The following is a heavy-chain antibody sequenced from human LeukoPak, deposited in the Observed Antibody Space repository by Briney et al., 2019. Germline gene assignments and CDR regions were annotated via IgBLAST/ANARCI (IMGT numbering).Heavy chain of an antibody. Sequence: GGFLRLSCAASGFTVSSHYMSWVRQTPGKGLEWVSVISGSGGSTYYADSVKGRFTISRDNSKNTLYLQMNSLRAEETAVYYCAKGTHNSGSYRSGAFDIWGQGTMVTVSS. J-gene: IGHJ3*02. CDR1: GFTVSSHY. CDR3: AKGTHNSGSYRSGAFDI. D-gene: IGHD1-26*01. V-gene: IGHV3-23*01. CDR2: ISGSGGST.